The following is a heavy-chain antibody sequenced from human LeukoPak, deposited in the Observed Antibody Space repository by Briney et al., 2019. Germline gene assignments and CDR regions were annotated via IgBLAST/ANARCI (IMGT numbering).Heavy chain of an antibody. D-gene: IGHD3-10*01. CDR2: IYHSGST. Sequence: PSETLSLTCTVSGGSLSPYYWTWIRQSPGKGLEWIGYIYHSGSTYYNPSLKSRVTISVDKSKNQFSLKLSSVTAADTAVYYCARIRAYGSGSLKPNFDYWGQGTLVTVSS. CDR1: GGSLSPYY. CDR3: ARIRAYGSGSLKPNFDY. V-gene: IGHV4-59*12. J-gene: IGHJ4*02.